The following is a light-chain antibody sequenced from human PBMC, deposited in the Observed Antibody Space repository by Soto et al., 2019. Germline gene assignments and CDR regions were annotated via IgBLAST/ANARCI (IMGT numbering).Light chain of an antibody. Sequence: QSVLTQPASVSGSPGQSITISCTGTSSDVGGYNYVSWYQHHPGKAPKLLIYDVIDRPSGVSNRFSGSKSVNTASLTISGLQAEAEPDNYCGSSTSSSPPNYAFGTGTKVPVL. V-gene: IGLV2-14*03. CDR2: DVI. CDR1: SSDVGGYNY. J-gene: IGLJ1*01. CDR3: GSSTSSSPPNYA.